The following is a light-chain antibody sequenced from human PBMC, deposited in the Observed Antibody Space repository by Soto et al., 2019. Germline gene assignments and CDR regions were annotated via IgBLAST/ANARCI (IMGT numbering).Light chain of an antibody. J-gene: IGLJ1*01. V-gene: IGLV2-8*01. CDR1: SSDVGGYDY. CDR3: SSHAGYYNRDV. CDR2: EVS. Sequence: QSALTQPPSASGSPGQSVTISCTGTSSDVGGYDYVSWYQQHPGKAPKLMIYEVSKRPSGVPDRFSGSKSGNTASLTVSGLQAEDEADYYCSSHAGYYNRDVFGTGTKLTVL.